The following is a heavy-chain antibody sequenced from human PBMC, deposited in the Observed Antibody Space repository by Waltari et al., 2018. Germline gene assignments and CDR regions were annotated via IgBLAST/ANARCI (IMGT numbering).Heavy chain of an antibody. CDR1: GGSISSSSYY. D-gene: IGHD6-19*01. Sequence: QLQLQESGPGLVKPSETLSLTCTVSGGSISSSSYYWGWIRQPPGKGLEWIGSIYYSGSTYYNPSPKSRVTISVDTSKNQFSLKLSSVTAADTAVYYCARARYSSGCFDYWGQGTLVTVSS. J-gene: IGHJ4*02. V-gene: IGHV4-39*07. CDR2: IYYSGST. CDR3: ARARYSSGCFDY.